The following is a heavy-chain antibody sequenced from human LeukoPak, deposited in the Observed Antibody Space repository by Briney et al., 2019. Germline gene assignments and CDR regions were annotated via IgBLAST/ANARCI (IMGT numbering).Heavy chain of an antibody. D-gene: IGHD3-22*01. J-gene: IGHJ4*02. V-gene: IGHV1-8*01. Sequence: GASVKVSCKAAGYTFTSYDINWVRQATGQGVEWMGWMNPNSGNTGYAQKFRGRVTMTRNTSISTAYMELSSLRSEDTAVYYCASGDYDSSGYYLIFDHWGERTLDSVSS. CDR3: ASGDYDSSGYYLIFDH. CDR1: GYTFTSYD. CDR2: MNPNSGNT.